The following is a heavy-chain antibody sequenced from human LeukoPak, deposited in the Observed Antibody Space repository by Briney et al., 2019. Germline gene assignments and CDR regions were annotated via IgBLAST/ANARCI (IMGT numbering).Heavy chain of an antibody. CDR2: IGVPGDT. J-gene: IGHJ2*01. Sequence: PGGSLRLSCAASGFTFSRYDMHWVRQVTGEGLEWVSAIGVPGDTYYAGSVKGRFTISRENAKNSLYLQMNSLRAGDTAMYYCARVLVGGWYLDLWGRGTLVTVSS. CDR1: GFTFSRYD. CDR3: ARVLVGGWYLDL. D-gene: IGHD1-26*01. V-gene: IGHV3-13*01.